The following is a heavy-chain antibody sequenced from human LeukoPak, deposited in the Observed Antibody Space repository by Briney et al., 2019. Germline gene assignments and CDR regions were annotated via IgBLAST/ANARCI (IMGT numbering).Heavy chain of an antibody. D-gene: IGHD1-1*01. CDR1: GFTFSSYG. Sequence: PGGSLRLSCAASGFTFSSYGMHWVRQAPGKGLEWVAVISYDGSNKYYADSVKGRFTISRDNSKNTLYLEVNSLRAEDTAVYYCAKDREERRSKNYGMDVWGKGTTVTVSS. CDR2: ISYDGSNK. J-gene: IGHJ6*04. CDR3: AKDREERRSKNYGMDV. V-gene: IGHV3-30*18.